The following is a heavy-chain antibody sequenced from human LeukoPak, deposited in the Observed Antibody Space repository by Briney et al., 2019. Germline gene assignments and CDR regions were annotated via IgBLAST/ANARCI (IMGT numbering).Heavy chain of an antibody. CDR3: ARAGRSKSDCAI. CDR1: GYTFTSYG. CDR2: ISAYTGNT. J-gene: IGHJ4*02. Sequence: ASVKVSCKASGYTFTSYGFSWVRQAPGQGLEWMGWISAYTGNTNYAQKFQGRVTMTTNTSTSTAYMELRSLRSDDTAVYYCARAGRSKSDCAIWGQGTLVTVSS. D-gene: IGHD2-21*02. V-gene: IGHV1-18*01.